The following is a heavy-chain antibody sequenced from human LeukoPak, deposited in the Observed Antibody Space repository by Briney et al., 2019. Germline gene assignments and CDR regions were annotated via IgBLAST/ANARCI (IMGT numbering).Heavy chain of an antibody. CDR1: GGSIRSDY. CDR2: IHYSGTT. D-gene: IGHD3-10*01. J-gene: IGHJ4*02. Sequence: PSETLSLTCTVSGGSIRSDYWSWVRQPPGKGLEWIGYIHYSGTTNYNPSLKRRVTMSVDMSKNQFSLKLSSVTAADTAVYYCASLARRYYYGSGSYYSLFDYWGQGTLVTVSS. CDR3: ASLARRYYYGSGSYYSLFDY. V-gene: IGHV4-59*01.